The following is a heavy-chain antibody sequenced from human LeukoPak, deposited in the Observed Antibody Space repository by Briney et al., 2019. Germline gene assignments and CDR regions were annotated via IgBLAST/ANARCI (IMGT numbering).Heavy chain of an antibody. CDR1: GGSFSGYY. J-gene: IGHJ4*02. CDR2: INHSGST. Sequence: PSETLSLTCAVYGGSFSGYYWSWIRQPPGKGLEWIGEINHSGSTNYNPSLESRVTISVDTSKNQFSLKLSSVTAADTAVYYCARVGSSSPTLFDYWGQGTLVTVSS. CDR3: ARVGSSSPTLFDY. V-gene: IGHV4-34*01. D-gene: IGHD6-6*01.